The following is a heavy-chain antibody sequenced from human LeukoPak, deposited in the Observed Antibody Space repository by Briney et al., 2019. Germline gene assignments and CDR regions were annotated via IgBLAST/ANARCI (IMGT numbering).Heavy chain of an antibody. J-gene: IGHJ4*02. V-gene: IGHV1-3*01. D-gene: IGHD6-13*01. Sequence: GASVKVSCKASGYTFTSYAMHWVRQAPGQRLEWMGWINAGNGNTKYSQKFQGRVTITRDTSASTAYMELSSPRSEDTAVYYCARDRYSGYSSTYFDYWGQGTLVTVSS. CDR2: INAGNGNT. CDR3: ARDRYSGYSSTYFDY. CDR1: GYTFTSYA.